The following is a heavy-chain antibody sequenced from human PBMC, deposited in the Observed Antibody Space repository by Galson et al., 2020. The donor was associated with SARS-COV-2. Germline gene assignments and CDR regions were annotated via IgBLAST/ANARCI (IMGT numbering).Heavy chain of an antibody. D-gene: IGHD3-22*01. CDR1: GGSISSGSYY. CDR3: AGSITMIVVAPQTFDY. Sequence: SETLSLTCTVSGGSISSGSYYWSWIRQPAGKGLEWIGHIYTSGSTNYNPSLKSRVTISVDTSKNQFSLKLSSVTAADTAVYYCAGSITMIVVAPQTFDYWGQGTLVTVCS. J-gene: IGHJ4*02. V-gene: IGHV4-61*09. CDR2: IYTSGST.